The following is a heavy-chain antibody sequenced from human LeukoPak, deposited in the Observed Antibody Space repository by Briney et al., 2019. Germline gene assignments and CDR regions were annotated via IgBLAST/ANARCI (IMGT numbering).Heavy chain of an antibody. CDR1: GYSFTSYW. J-gene: IGHJ3*02. V-gene: IGHV5-51*01. CDR3: AAGVGGSGSSDHRKVNAFDI. Sequence: GESLKISCKGSGYSFTSYWIGWVRQMPGKGVEWMGIIYPGDSDTRYSPSFQGQVTISADKSISTAYLQWSSLKASDTAMYYCAAGVGGSGSSDHRKVNAFDIWGQGTMVTVSS. D-gene: IGHD3-10*01. CDR2: IYPGDSDT.